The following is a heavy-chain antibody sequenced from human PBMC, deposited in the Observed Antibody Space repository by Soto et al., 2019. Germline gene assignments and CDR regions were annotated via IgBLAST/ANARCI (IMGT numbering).Heavy chain of an antibody. CDR3: ARVSPSSRAAEP. Sequence: QVQLVQSGAEVKKPGASVRVSCKASGYTFTSYGISWVRQAPGQGLEWMGWISAYKGNTNYEQSSQGRVTMTTDTSTTTAYMELRSLKSDDTAVYYCARVSPSSRAAEPWGQGTLVTVS. CDR1: GYTFTSYG. V-gene: IGHV1-18*01. J-gene: IGHJ4*02. D-gene: IGHD6-13*01. CDR2: ISAYKGNT.